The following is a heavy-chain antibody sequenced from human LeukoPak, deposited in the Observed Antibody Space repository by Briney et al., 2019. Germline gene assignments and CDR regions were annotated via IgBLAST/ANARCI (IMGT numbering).Heavy chain of an antibody. CDR3: ARGGDQQLFFDY. D-gene: IGHD6-13*01. CDR1: GYTFTGYY. V-gene: IGHV1-18*04. J-gene: IGHJ4*02. CDR2: ISAYNGNT. Sequence: ASVKVSCKASGYTFTGYYIHWVRQAPGQGLEWMGWISAYNGNTNYAQKLQGRVTMTTDTSTSTAYMELRSLRSDDTAVYYCARGGDQQLFFDYWGQGTLVTVSS.